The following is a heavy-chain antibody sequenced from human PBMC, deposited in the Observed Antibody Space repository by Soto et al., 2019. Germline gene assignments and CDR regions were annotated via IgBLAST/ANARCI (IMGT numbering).Heavy chain of an antibody. CDR1: GFTFSSYA. Sequence: PGGSLRLSCSASGFTFSSYAMDWVRQAPGKGLEYVSAISSNGGSTYYADCVKGRFTIARDTSKNRLYLQMSSLRAEDTAVYYCVKRLIYYYDSSRLESTDYWGQGTLVTVSS. D-gene: IGHD3-22*01. CDR3: VKRLIYYYDSSRLESTDY. V-gene: IGHV3-64D*06. J-gene: IGHJ4*02. CDR2: ISSNGGST.